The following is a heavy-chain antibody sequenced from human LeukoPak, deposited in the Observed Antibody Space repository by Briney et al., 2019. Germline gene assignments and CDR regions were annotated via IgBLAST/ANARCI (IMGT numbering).Heavy chain of an antibody. V-gene: IGHV3-33*08. Sequence: PGGSLRLSCAASGFTVSSNYMSWVRQAPGKGLEWVAVIWYDGSNKYYADSVKGRFTISRDNSKNTLYLQMNSLRAEDTAVYYCARDVENNWFDPWGQGTLVTVSS. D-gene: IGHD2-21*01. CDR1: GFTVSSNY. J-gene: IGHJ5*02. CDR2: IWYDGSNK. CDR3: ARDVENNWFDP.